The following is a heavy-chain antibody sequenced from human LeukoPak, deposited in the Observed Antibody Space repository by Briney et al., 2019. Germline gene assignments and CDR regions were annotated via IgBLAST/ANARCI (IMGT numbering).Heavy chain of an antibody. CDR3: ARHYYDSSGYYYVGY. V-gene: IGHV4-39*01. CDR2: IYYSGST. CDR1: GGSISSSSYY. D-gene: IGHD3-22*01. J-gene: IGHJ4*02. Sequence: PSETLSLTXTVSGGSISSSSYYWGWIRQPPGKGLEWIGSIYYSGSTYYNPSLKSRVTISVDTSKNQFSLKLSSVTAADTAVYYCARHYYDSSGYYYVGYWGQGTLVTVSS.